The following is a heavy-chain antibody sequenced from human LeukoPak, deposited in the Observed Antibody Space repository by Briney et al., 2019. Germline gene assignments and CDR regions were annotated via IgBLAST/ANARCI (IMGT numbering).Heavy chain of an antibody. V-gene: IGHV4-39*01. J-gene: IGHJ3*02. CDR3: ARHYDSSGYADAFDI. CDR2: IYYSGST. CDR1: GGSTSSSSYY. D-gene: IGHD3-22*01. Sequence: SETLSLTCTVSGGSTSSSSYYWGWIRQPPGKGLEWIGSIYYSGSTYYNPSLKSRVTISVDTSKNQFSLKLSSVTAADTAVYYCARHYDSSGYADAFDIWGQGTMVTVSS.